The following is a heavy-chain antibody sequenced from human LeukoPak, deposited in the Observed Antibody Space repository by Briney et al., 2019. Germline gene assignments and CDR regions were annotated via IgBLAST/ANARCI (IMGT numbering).Heavy chain of an antibody. CDR1: GFTFSSYS. V-gene: IGHV3-21*01. J-gene: IGHJ4*02. D-gene: IGHD5-24*01. CDR2: ISSSSYI. Sequence: GGSLRLSCAASGFTFSSYSMNWVRQAPGKGLEWVSSISSSSYIYYADSVKGRFTISRDNAKNSLYLQMNSLRAEDTAVYYCARDRGRDGSHADYWGQGTLVTVSS. CDR3: ARDRGRDGSHADY.